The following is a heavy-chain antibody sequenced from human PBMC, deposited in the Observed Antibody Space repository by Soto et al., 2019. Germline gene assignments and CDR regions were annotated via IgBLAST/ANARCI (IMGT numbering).Heavy chain of an antibody. CDR2: FDPEDGET. V-gene: IGHV1-24*01. CDR1: GYTLTELS. J-gene: IGHJ6*02. Sequence: ASVKVSCKVSGYTLTELSMHWVRQAPGKGLEWMGGFDPEDGETIYAQKFQGRVTMTEDTSTDTAYMEPSSLRSEDTAVYYCATDPGAYSSSAGPPYYYYGMDVWRQGTTVTVSS. CDR3: ATDPGAYSSSAGPPYYYYGMDV. D-gene: IGHD6-6*01.